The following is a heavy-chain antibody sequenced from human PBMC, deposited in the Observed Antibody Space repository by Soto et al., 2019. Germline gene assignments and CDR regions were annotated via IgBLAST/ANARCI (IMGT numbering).Heavy chain of an antibody. D-gene: IGHD2-15*01. V-gene: IGHV4-31*03. J-gene: IGHJ4*02. CDR1: GGSISSGGYY. CDR2: IYYSGST. CDR3: ARAPPVSRHGGTRLGGGGSCFDY. Sequence: SETLSLTCTVSGGSISSGGYYWSWIRQHPGKGLEWIGYIYYSGSTYYNPSLKSRVTISVDTSKNQFSLKLSSVTAADTAVYYCARAPPVSRHGGTRLGGGGSCFDYWGQGTLVTVSS.